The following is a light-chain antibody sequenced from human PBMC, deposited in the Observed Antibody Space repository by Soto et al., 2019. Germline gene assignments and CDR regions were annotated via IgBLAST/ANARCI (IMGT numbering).Light chain of an antibody. Sequence: ESVFTQSPCTLSLSPFERSTLSCGASQHIRSNYLAWYQHKPGQAPRLLIYGASSRATGIPDRFSGSGSGTDFTLTISRLEPEDFAVYYCHQYGSSPATFGQGTKVDIK. J-gene: IGKJ1*01. V-gene: IGKV3-20*01. CDR3: HQYGSSPAT. CDR1: QHIRSNY. CDR2: GAS.